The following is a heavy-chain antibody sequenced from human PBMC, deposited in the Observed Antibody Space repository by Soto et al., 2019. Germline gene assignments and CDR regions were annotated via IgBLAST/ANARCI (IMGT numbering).Heavy chain of an antibody. CDR2: ILPISDIP. J-gene: IGHJ4*02. CDR3: ARGPLVVLNYFDS. CDR1: GGTFRNYP. V-gene: IGHV1-69*02. Sequence: QVQLVQSGAEVKKPGSSVKVSCKASGGTFRNYPINWVRQAPGQGLEWMGSILPISDIPDYAQNFQARLTITADKSTSTAYMELSSLRSEDTAMYFCARGPLVVLNYFDSWGQGTLVTVSS. D-gene: IGHD2-2*01.